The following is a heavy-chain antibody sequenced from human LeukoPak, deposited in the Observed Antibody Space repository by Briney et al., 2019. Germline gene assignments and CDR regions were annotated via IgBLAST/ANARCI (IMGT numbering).Heavy chain of an antibody. D-gene: IGHD3-22*01. V-gene: IGHV3-23*01. J-gene: IGHJ4*02. CDR2: ITSSGDGT. CDR3: AKDRPNYYGSNGNYYRRDGDY. Sequence: GGSLRLSCAASGFTFSIYAMSWVRQAPGKGPQWVSSITSSGDGTYYADSVKGRFTISRDNSENMLYLQMNSPRVEDTAVYFCAKDRPNYYGSNGNYYRRDGDYWGQGTLVTVSS. CDR1: GFTFSIYA.